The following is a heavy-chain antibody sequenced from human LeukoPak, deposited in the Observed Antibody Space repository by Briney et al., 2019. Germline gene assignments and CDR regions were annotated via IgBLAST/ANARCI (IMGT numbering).Heavy chain of an antibody. CDR1: GFTFSNYG. J-gene: IGHJ4*02. Sequence: GGSLRLSCAASGFTFSNYGMHWVRQAPGKGLEWVAFIRYDGTNKYYADSVKGRLTISRDNSKNTLYLQRSSLRAEDTAVYYCAKEKKYYYDSTGYPGYDYWGQGTLVTVSS. V-gene: IGHV3-30*02. CDR3: AKEKKYYYDSTGYPGYDY. D-gene: IGHD3-22*01. CDR2: IRYDGTNK.